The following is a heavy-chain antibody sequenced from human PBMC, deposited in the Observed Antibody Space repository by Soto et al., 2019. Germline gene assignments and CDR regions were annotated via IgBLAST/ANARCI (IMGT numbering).Heavy chain of an antibody. V-gene: IGHV3-33*01. D-gene: IGHD3-22*01. Sequence: QVQLVESGGGVVQPGRSLRLSCAASGFTFSSYGMHWVRQAPGKGLEWVAVIWYDGSNKYYADSVKGRFTNSRENSKNTLYLQMNSLRAEDTAVYYCARDVDDSSGYYQPPGDYWGQGTLVTVSS. CDR2: IWYDGSNK. CDR3: ARDVDDSSGYYQPPGDY. J-gene: IGHJ4*02. CDR1: GFTFSSYG.